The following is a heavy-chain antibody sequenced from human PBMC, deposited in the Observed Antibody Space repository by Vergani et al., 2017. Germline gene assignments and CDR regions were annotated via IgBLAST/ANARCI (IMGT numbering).Heavy chain of an antibody. J-gene: IGHJ6*02. D-gene: IGHD2-15*01. V-gene: IGHV4-61*02. CDR2: IYSSGST. CDR3: VRDLGRGYCSTTLCFGMDL. Sequence: QVQLLESGPGLVKPSQTLSLTCSVAGDSISSGNYYWNWIRQPAGKGLEWMGRIYSSGSTSYNPSIKSRITMSLDTSKNQFSLSLSSVTAADTAVYYCVRDLGRGYCSTTLCFGMDLWGQGTTVTVS. CDR1: GDSISSGNYY.